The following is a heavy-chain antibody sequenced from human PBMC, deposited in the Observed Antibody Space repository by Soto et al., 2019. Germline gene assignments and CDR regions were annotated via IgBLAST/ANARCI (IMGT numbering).Heavy chain of an antibody. CDR3: AREPPAHWYSRGWYPY. D-gene: IGHD6-19*01. CDR1: GYTFTSYG. CDR2: ISAYNGNT. V-gene: IGHV1-18*01. J-gene: IGHJ4*02. Sequence: WASVKVSCKASGYTFTSYGISWVRQAPGQGLEWMGWISAYNGNTNYAQKLQGRVTMTTDTSTSTAYMELRSLRSDDTAVYYCAREPPAHWYSRGWYPYWGPGTLVNVSS.